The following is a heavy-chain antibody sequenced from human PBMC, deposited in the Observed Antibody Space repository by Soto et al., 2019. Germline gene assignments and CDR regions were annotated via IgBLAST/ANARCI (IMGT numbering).Heavy chain of an antibody. CDR1: GFTFSGYA. J-gene: IGHJ4*02. D-gene: IGHD6-6*01. Sequence: QVHLVESGGGVVQPGRSLRLSCAASGFTFSGYAMHWVRQAPGKGLEWVAATSYDENYKYYADSVKGRFTISRDNSKNTLFLQMNSLRTEDTAVYYCARQGGSSGIWYFDYWGQGSVVTVSS. V-gene: IGHV3-30*04. CDR3: ARQGGSSGIWYFDY. CDR2: TSYDENYK.